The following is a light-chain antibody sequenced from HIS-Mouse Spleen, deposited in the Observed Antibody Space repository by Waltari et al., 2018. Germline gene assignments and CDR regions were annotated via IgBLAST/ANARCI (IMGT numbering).Light chain of an antibody. J-gene: IGLJ3*02. CDR1: SSDVGSYTL. Sequence: QSALTQPASVSGSPGQSITISCTGTSSDVGSYTLVSWYQQHPCTDPKPLIYEGSKRPSGVSNRFSGSQSGKTASLTISGLQAEDEADYYCCSYAGSSTFGVFGGGTKLTVL. CDR3: CSYAGSSTFGV. V-gene: IGLV2-23*03. CDR2: EGS.